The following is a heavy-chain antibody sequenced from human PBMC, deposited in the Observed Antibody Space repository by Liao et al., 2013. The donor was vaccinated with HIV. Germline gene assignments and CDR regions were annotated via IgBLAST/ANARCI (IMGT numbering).Heavy chain of an antibody. Sequence: QLQLQESGPGLVKPSETLSLTCTVSGDSISSSTSYYWGWIRQPPGKGLEWIGSIYYSGTTYYNPSLNSRVTISVDTSKNQFSLKLTSVTAADTAVYYCARGPPEAVAGTRYYNYWGQGNLVTVSS. CDR2: IYYSGTT. J-gene: IGHJ4*02. D-gene: IGHD6-19*01. CDR3: ARGPPEAVAGTRYYNY. CDR1: GDSISSSTSYY. V-gene: IGHV4-39*07.